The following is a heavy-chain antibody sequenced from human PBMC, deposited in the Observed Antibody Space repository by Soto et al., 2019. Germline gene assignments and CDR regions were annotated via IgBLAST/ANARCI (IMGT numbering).Heavy chain of an antibody. CDR3: AREGFYYYYGMDV. V-gene: IGHV3-48*01. CDR2: ISSSSSTI. J-gene: IGHJ6*02. CDR1: GFTFSSYS. Sequence: EVQLVESGGGLVQPGGSLRLSCEASGFTFSSYSMNWVRQAPGKGLEWVSYISSSSSTIYYADSVKGRFTISRDNAKNSLYLQMNSLRAEDTAVYYCAREGFYYYYGMDVWGQGTTVTVSS.